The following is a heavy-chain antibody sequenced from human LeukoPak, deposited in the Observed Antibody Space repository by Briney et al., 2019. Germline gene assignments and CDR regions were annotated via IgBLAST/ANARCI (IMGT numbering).Heavy chain of an antibody. Sequence: SETLSLTCTVSGGSISSSSHYWGWIRQPPGKGLEWIGSISYSGSTYYNPSLKSRVTISVDTSKNQFSLKLSSVTAADTAVYYCARHDYGGNGRLFDYWGQGTLVTVSS. J-gene: IGHJ4*02. CDR3: ARHDYGGNGRLFDY. CDR2: ISYSGST. D-gene: IGHD4-23*01. CDR1: GGSISSSSHY. V-gene: IGHV4-39*01.